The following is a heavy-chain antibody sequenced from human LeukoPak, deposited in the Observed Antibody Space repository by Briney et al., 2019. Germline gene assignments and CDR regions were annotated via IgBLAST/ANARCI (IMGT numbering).Heavy chain of an antibody. CDR1: GFTFSSYW. D-gene: IGHD3-22*01. J-gene: IGHJ4*02. V-gene: IGHV3-7*05. Sequence: PGGSLRLSCAASGFTFSSYWMSWVRQAPGKGLEWVANINQDGSEKYSVDSVKGRFTISRDNSKNTLYLQMNSLRAEDTAAYYCAKSLRAISDSSGYYSFSDYWGQGTLVTVSS. CDR2: INQDGSEK. CDR3: AKSLRAISDSSGYYSFSDY.